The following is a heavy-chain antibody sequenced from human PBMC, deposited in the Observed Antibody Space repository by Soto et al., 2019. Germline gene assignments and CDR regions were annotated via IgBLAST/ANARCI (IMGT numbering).Heavy chain of an antibody. Sequence: SETLSLTCTVSGGSISSSSYYWGWIRQPPGKGLEWIGSIYYSGSTYYNPSLKSRVTISVDTSKNRFSLKLSSVTAADTAVYYCARGRDTAMVMDYWGQGTLVTVSS. CDR3: ARGRDTAMVMDY. CDR2: IYYSGST. J-gene: IGHJ4*02. CDR1: GGSISSSSYY. D-gene: IGHD5-18*01. V-gene: IGHV4-39*01.